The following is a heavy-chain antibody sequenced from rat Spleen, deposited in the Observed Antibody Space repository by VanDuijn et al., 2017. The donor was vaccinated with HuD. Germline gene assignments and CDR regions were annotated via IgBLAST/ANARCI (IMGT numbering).Heavy chain of an antibody. J-gene: IGHJ3*01. Sequence: EVQLVETGGGLVQPGRSLKLSCVASGFTFSSYWMYWIRQAPGKGLEWVSSINPDGGSTYYPDSVKGRFTISRDNAKSTLYLQMNSLRSEDTATYYCTRGDYGGNWFAYWGQGTLVTVSS. CDR1: GFTFSSYW. V-gene: IGHV5-58*01. CDR2: INPDGGST. CDR3: TRGDYGGNWFAY. D-gene: IGHD1-11*01.